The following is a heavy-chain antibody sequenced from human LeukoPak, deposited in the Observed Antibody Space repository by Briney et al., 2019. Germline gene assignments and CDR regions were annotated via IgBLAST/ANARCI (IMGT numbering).Heavy chain of an antibody. Sequence: SETLSLTCTVSGGSISSSSYYWGWIRQPPGKGLEWIGSIYYSGSTYYNPSLKSRVTISVDTSKNQFSLKLSSVTAADTAVYYCARQLGYCSSTSCYADKVDYWGQGTLVTVAS. J-gene: IGHJ4*02. D-gene: IGHD2-2*01. CDR1: GGSISSSSYY. CDR3: ARQLGYCSSTSCYADKVDY. CDR2: IYYSGST. V-gene: IGHV4-39*01.